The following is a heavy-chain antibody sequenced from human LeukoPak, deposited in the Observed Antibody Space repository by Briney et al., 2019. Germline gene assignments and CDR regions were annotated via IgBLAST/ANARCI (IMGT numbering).Heavy chain of an antibody. J-gene: IGHJ4*02. Sequence: GGSLRLSCTASGFTFGDYAMSWIRQAPGKGLEWVGFIRSKAYGETADYAASVKGRFTILRDDSKAIAYLQMNSLKTEDTAVYHCTRDRGAYNLYDYWGQGTLVTVSS. D-gene: IGHD1-1*01. CDR3: TRDRGAYNLYDY. V-gene: IGHV3-49*03. CDR1: GFTFGDYA. CDR2: IRSKAYGETA.